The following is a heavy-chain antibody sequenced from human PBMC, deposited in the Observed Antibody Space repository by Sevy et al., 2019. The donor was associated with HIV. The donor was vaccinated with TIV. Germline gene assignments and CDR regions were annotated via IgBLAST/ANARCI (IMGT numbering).Heavy chain of an antibody. CDR2: IPSNGGP. CDR3: ARGSARSAYDRALCFDY. CDR1: DDSFTTGDYF. Sequence: SETLSLTCIVSDDSFTTGDYFWGWIRQHPERGLEWIAYIPSNGGPRYNPSLQSRVAISIDTSKNHFSVSLSSVTAADTAVYFCARGSARSAYDRALCFDYWGQGTVVTVSS. J-gene: IGHJ4*02. V-gene: IGHV4-31*03. D-gene: IGHD3-3*01.